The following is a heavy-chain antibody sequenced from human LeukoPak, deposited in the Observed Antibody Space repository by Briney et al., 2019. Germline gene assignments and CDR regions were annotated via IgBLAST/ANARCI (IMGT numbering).Heavy chain of an antibody. V-gene: IGHV3-20*04. CDR1: GFTFDDYG. J-gene: IGHJ3*02. CDR3: AKTPVAPTASDDAFDI. Sequence: SGGSLRLSCAASGFTFDDYGMSWVRQTPGKGPELVCGINWNGGSTGYADSVKGRFTISRDNSKNTLYLQMNSLRAEDTAVYYCAKTPVAPTASDDAFDIWGQGTMVTVSS. CDR2: INWNGGST. D-gene: IGHD6-19*01.